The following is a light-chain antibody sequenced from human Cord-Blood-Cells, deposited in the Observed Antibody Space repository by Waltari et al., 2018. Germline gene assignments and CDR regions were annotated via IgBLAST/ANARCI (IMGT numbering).Light chain of an antibody. CDR1: SINSWCDNH. CDR3: CSEAGSSTYL. CDR2: EGS. J-gene: IGLJ1*01. V-gene: IGLV2-23*01. Sequence: QFTLTHPASVSASPGQLTTISCTGTSINSWCDNHLSRYQKHPGKAPKIMSYEGSKRPGGVSNRFSSCKSGKTACLTNSGLQAEDEDDYYCCSEAGSSTYLFGTGAKVIVL.